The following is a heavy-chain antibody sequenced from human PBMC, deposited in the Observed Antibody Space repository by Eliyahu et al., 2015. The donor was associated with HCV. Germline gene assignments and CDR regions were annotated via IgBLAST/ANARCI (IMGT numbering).Heavy chain of an antibody. V-gene: IGHV4-31*03. CDR2: IYYTRST. J-gene: IGHJ4*02. D-gene: IGHD2-21*02. Sequence: QLQLQESGPGLVKPSQTLSLTXXVSXGSXXSRGYYWSWXRQHPGKGLXWIGYIYYTRSTYYNPSLKSRATMSIDTSKDQFSLRLNSVTAADTAVYYCASVVVTAFLFDYWGQGTLVTVSS. CDR3: ASVVVTAFLFDY. CDR1: XGSXXSRGYY.